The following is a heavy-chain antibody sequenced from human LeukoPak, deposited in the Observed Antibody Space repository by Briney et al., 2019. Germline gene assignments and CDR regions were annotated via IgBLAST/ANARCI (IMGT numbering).Heavy chain of an antibody. CDR3: ARGTVAVAGKGSYYYMDV. CDR2: INTDGSST. D-gene: IGHD6-19*01. CDR1: GFTFSSYA. J-gene: IGHJ6*03. V-gene: IGHV3-74*01. Sequence: GGSLRLSCAASGFTFSSYAMSWVRQAPGKGLEWVSRINTDGSSTSYADSVKGRFTISRDNAKNTLYLQMNSLRAEDTAVYYCARGTVAVAGKGSYYYMDVWGKGTTVTVSS.